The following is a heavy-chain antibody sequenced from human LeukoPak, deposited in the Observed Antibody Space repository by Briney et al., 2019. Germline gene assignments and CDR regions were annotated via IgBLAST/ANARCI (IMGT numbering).Heavy chain of an antibody. J-gene: IGHJ4*02. V-gene: IGHV3-74*01. CDR2: INSDGSST. Sequence: GGSLRLSCAASGFTFSSYWMHWVRQAPGKGLVWASRINSDGSSTSYADSVKGRFTISRDNAKNTLYLQMNSLRAEDTAVYYCARDDPDTAMVDWGQGTLVTVSS. CDR1: GFTFSSYW. D-gene: IGHD5-18*01. CDR3: ARDDPDTAMVD.